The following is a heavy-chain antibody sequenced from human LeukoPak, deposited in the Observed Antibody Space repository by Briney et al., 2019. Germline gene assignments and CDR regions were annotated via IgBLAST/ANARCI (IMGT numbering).Heavy chain of an antibody. CDR3: ARQTDYYDSSGYYPGADYFDY. CDR2: IYYSGSA. D-gene: IGHD3-22*01. V-gene: IGHV4-39*01. J-gene: IGHJ4*02. Sequence: SETLSLTCTVSGGSISSSSYYWGWIRQPPGKGLEWIGSIYYSGSAYYNPSLKSRVTISVDTSKNQFSLKLSSVTAADTAVYYCARQTDYYDSSGYYPGADYFDYWGQGTLVTVSS. CDR1: GGSISSSSYY.